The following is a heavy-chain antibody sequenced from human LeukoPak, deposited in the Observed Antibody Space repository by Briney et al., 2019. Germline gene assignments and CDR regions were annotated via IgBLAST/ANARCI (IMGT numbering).Heavy chain of an antibody. Sequence: GGSLRLSCAASGFTFSSYAMSWVRQAPGKGLEWVSAISGSGGSTYYADSVKGRFTISRDNSKNTLYLQMNSLRAEDTAVYYCAKDRGIVGAIRTYYFDYWGRGTLVTVSS. V-gene: IGHV3-23*01. CDR3: AKDRGIVGAIRTYYFDY. J-gene: IGHJ4*02. D-gene: IGHD1-26*01. CDR1: GFTFSSYA. CDR2: ISGSGGST.